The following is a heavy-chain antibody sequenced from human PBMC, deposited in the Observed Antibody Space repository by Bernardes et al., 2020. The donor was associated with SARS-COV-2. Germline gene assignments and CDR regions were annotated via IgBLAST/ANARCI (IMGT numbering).Heavy chain of an antibody. D-gene: IGHD3-3*01. J-gene: IGHJ5*02. V-gene: IGHV3-23*01. CDR2: ISGSGGST. CDR1: GFTFSSYA. Sequence: GGSLRLSCAASGFTFSSYAMSWVRQAPGKGLEWVSAISGSGGSTYYADSVKGRFTISRDNSKNTLYLQMNSLRAEDTAVYYCAKDANPEWLFSYNWFDPWGQGTLVTVSS. CDR3: AKDANPEWLFSYNWFDP.